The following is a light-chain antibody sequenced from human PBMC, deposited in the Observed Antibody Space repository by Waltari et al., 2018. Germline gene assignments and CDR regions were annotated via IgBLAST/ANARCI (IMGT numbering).Light chain of an antibody. J-gene: IGKJ2*01. CDR2: GAS. CDR1: QSVSSSY. V-gene: IGKV3-20*01. CDR3: QQYGSSPYT. Sequence: EIELTQTPSNLTISPGERTTNTCRASQSVSSSYLAWYQQKPGQAPRLLIYGASSRATGIPDRFSGSGSGTDFTLTISRLEPEDFAVYYCQQYGSSPYTFGQGTKLEIK.